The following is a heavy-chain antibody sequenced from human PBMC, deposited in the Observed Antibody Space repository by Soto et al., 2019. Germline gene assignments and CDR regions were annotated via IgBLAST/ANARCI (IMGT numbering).Heavy chain of an antibody. CDR1: GYGFTTYG. V-gene: IGHV1-18*01. CDR2: ISAHNGNT. J-gene: IGHJ4*02. CDR3: ARGRYGDY. D-gene: IGHD1-1*01. Sequence: QVHLVQSGAEVKKPGASVKVSCRGSGYGFTTYGITWVRQAPGQGLEWMAWISAHNGNTNYAQKLQGRVTVTRDTSTSTAYMELSCLRSDDTAVYYCARGRYGDYWGQGALVTVSS.